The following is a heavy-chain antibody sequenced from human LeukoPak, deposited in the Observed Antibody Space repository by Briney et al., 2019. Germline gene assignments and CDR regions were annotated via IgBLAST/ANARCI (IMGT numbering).Heavy chain of an antibody. V-gene: IGHV1-3*01. D-gene: IGHD1-26*01. CDR3: ARDSGSGNNDY. J-gene: IGHJ4*02. CDR1: GYTFTSYD. Sequence: ASVTVSCKASGYTFTSYDINWVRQATGQGLEWMGWISAGNGNTKYSQNFQGRVTFISNTSATTAFMELGSLRSEDAAVYYCARDSGSGNNDYWGQGTLVTVSS. CDR2: ISAGNGNT.